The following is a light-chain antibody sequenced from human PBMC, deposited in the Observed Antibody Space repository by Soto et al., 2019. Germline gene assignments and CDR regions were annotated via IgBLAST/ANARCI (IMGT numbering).Light chain of an antibody. Sequence: EFVLTQSPGTLSLSPGERATLSCRASQTVRNNYLAWYQQKPGQAPRLLISDASNRATGIPARFSGSGSGTDFTLTISSLEPEDFAVYYCQHRMNWPWTFGQGTKVDIK. CDR2: DAS. V-gene: IGKV3-11*01. CDR3: QHRMNWPWT. J-gene: IGKJ1*01. CDR1: QTVRNNY.